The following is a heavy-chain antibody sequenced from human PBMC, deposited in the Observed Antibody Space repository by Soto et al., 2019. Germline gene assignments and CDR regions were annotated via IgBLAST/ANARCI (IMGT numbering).Heavy chain of an antibody. J-gene: IGHJ4*02. V-gene: IGHV3-53*01. CDR1: GFTVSSNY. CDR2: IYSGGST. CDR3: ARRKWDGYNFLIFDY. D-gene: IGHD5-12*01. Sequence: PGGSLRLSCAASGFTVSSNYMSWVRQAPGKGLEWVSVIYSGGSTYYADSVKGRFTISRDNSKNTLYLQMNSLRAEDTAVYYCARRKWDGYNFLIFDYWGQGTLVTVSS.